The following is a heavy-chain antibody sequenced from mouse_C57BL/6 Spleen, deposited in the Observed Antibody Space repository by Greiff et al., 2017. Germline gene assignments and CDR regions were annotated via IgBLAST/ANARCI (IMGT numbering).Heavy chain of an antibody. J-gene: IGHJ3*01. D-gene: IGHD2-3*01. CDR1: GYSFTGYY. CDR2: IYPYNGVS. V-gene: IGHV1-31*01. Sequence: EVMLVESGPELVKPGASVKISCKASGYSFTGYYMHWVKQSHGNILDWIGYIYPYNGVSSYNQKFKGKATLTVDKSSSTAYMELRSLTSEDSAVYYCARGYDPAWFAYWGQGTLVTVSA. CDR3: ARGYDPAWFAY.